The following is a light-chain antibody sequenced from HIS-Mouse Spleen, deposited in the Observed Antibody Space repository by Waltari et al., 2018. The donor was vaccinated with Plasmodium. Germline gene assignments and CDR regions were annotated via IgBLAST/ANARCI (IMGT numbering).Light chain of an antibody. J-gene: IGKJ1*01. V-gene: IGKV1-39*01. CDR1: QSISNY. Sequence: DIQMTQSPSSLSASVGERVTITCRASQSISNYLNWYQQKPGKAPKFLIYAASTLQSGVPSRFSGSGSGTDLTLTISSLQPEDFATYYCQQSYSTWTFGQGTKVEIK. CDR2: AAS. CDR3: QQSYSTWT.